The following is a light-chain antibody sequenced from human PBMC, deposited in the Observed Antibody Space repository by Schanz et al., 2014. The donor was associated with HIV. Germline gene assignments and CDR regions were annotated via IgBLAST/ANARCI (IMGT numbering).Light chain of an antibody. CDR3: QQYGSSPLFT. J-gene: IGKJ3*01. Sequence: EIVLTQSPGTLSLSPGERATLSCKASQSIGSSYLAWYQQKPGQAPRLLIYGATSRATGIPDRFSGSGSGTDFTLTINSLEPEDFAVYYCQQYGSSPLFTFGPGTKVDIK. V-gene: IGKV3-20*01. CDR2: GAT. CDR1: QSIGSSY.